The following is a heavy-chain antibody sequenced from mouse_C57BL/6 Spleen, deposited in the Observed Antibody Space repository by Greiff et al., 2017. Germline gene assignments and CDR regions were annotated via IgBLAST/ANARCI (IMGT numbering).Heavy chain of an antibody. CDR1: GYTFTEST. CDR3: AGHGEGSSSTGVGYFDV. J-gene: IGHJ1*03. CDR2: FYPGGGSI. D-gene: IGHD1-1*01. V-gene: IGHV1-62-2*01. Sequence: QVQLQQSGAELVKPGASVKLSCKASGYTFTESTIHWVKQRSGQGLGWMGWFYPGGGSIKYNEKFKDKATLTADKSSSTVYMGLSRLTAEASAVYFCAGHGEGSSSTGVGYFDVWGTGTTVTVSS.